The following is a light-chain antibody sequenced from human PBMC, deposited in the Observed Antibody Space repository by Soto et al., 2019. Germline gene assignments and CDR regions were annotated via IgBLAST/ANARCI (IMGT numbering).Light chain of an antibody. CDR3: AAWDDSLSGYV. V-gene: IGLV1-44*01. CDR1: SSNIGGNA. J-gene: IGLJ1*01. Sequence: QSVLTQPPSASGTPGQRVTLSCSGSSSNIGGNAVNWYQQLPGTTPKLLIYSNNQRPSGVPDRFSGSKSGTSASLAISGPQSEDEADYYCAAWDDSLSGYVFGTGTKVTVL. CDR2: SNN.